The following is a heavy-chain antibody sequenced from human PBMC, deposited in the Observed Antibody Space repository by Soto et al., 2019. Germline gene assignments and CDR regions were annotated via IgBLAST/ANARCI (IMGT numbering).Heavy chain of an antibody. CDR3: ATEPRMSSRGRGGMDV. J-gene: IGHJ6*02. CDR2: IWSDRSDQ. CDR1: GFSIRTYG. Sequence: QVELVESGGGVVQPGKSLRLSCVASGFSIRTYGMHWVRHAPGKGLEWVAVIWSDRSDQLYADSMKGRLTISRDNAKNTLYLQVTSLRADDTAAYFCATEPRMSSRGRGGMDVWGHGATVIVSS. D-gene: IGHD3-10*01. V-gene: IGHV3-33*01.